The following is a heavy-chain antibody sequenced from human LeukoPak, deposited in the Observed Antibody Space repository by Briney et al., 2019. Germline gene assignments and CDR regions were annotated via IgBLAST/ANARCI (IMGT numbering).Heavy chain of an antibody. D-gene: IGHD3-22*01. V-gene: IGHV6-1*01. CDR1: GDSVSSNSAA. CDR2: TYYRSRWYN. CDR3: ARDQPKSYDSSDYYSMLLDY. Sequence: SQTLSLTCAISGDSVSSNSAAWNWIRQSPSRGLEWLGRTYYRSRWYNDYAVSVQSRITINPDTSKNQFSLQLNSVTPEDTAVYYCARDQPKSYDSSDYYSMLLDYWGQGTLVTVSS. J-gene: IGHJ4*02.